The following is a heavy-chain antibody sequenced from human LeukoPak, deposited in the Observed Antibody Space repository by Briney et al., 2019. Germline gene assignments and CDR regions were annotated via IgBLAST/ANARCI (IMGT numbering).Heavy chain of an antibody. D-gene: IGHD2-8*01. V-gene: IGHV4-39*01. Sequence: PSETLSLTXTVSGGSISSSSYYWGWIRQPPGKGLERIGSIYYSGSTYYNPSLKSRVTISVDTSKNQFSLKLSSVTAADTAVYYCARLLSADIVLMVYAIPNAFDIWGQGTMVTVSS. CDR3: ARLLSADIVLMVYAIPNAFDI. J-gene: IGHJ3*02. CDR1: GGSISSSSYY. CDR2: IYYSGST.